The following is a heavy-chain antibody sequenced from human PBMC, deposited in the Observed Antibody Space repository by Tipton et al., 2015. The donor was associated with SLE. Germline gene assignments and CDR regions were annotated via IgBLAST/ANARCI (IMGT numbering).Heavy chain of an antibody. J-gene: IGHJ6*02. Sequence: SLRLSCAASGFTFSSYGMHWVRQAPGKGLEWVAVIWYDGSNKYYADSAKGRFTISRDNSKNTLYLQMNSLRAEDTAVYYCAGQLSYYYGMDVWGQGTTVTVSS. CDR1: GFTFSSYG. V-gene: IGHV3-33*01. CDR3: AGQLSYYYGMDV. CDR2: IWYDGSNK. D-gene: IGHD6-13*01.